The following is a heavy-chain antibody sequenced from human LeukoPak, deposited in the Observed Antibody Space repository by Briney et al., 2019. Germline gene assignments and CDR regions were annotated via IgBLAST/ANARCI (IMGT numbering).Heavy chain of an antibody. V-gene: IGHV1-46*01. CDR3: ARDNSVEDTAWWFDP. CDR2: INPSGGST. Sequence: ASVKVSCKASGHTFTSYYMHWVRQAPGQGLEWMGIINPSGGSTSYAQKFQGRVTMTRDMSTSTDYMELSSLRSEDTAVYYCARDNSVEDTAWWFDPWGQGTLVTVSS. J-gene: IGHJ5*02. CDR1: GHTFTSYY. D-gene: IGHD4-23*01.